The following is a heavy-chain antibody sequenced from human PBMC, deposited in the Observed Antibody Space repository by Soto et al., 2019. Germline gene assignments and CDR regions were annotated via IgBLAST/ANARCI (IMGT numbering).Heavy chain of an antibody. CDR2: ISAYNGNT. J-gene: IGHJ4*02. D-gene: IGHD6-13*01. CDR3: ARESSSSCHDY. CDR1: GYTFTSYG. Sequence: QVQLVQSGAEVKKPGASVKVSCKASGYTFTSYGISWVRQAPGQGLEWMGWISAYNGNTNYAQKLQGRVTLTPDTTTSTAYMELRSRRSDDTAVYYCARESSSSCHDYWGQGTLVSVSS. V-gene: IGHV1-18*01.